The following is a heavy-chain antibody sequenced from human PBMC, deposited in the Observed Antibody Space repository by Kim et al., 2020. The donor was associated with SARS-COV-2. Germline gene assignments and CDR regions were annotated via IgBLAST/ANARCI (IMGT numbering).Heavy chain of an antibody. Sequence: GESLKISCKGSGYSFTSYWIGWVRQMPGKGLEWMGIIYPGDSDTRYSPSFQGQVTISADKSISTAYLQWSSLKASDTAMYYCARLACMDTAMVTCGGFDPWGQGTLVTVSS. V-gene: IGHV5-51*01. CDR3: ARLACMDTAMVTCGGFDP. J-gene: IGHJ5*02. CDR2: IYPGDSDT. D-gene: IGHD5-18*01. CDR1: GYSFTSYW.